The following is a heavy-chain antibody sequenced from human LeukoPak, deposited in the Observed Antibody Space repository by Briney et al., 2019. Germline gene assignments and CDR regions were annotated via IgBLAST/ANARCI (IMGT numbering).Heavy chain of an antibody. CDR3: ASQPLYYYDSSGYWVF. CDR1: GGSFSGYY. CDR2: NNHSGST. J-gene: IGHJ4*02. V-gene: IGHV4-34*01. D-gene: IGHD3-22*01. Sequence: SETLSLTCAVYGGSFSGYYWSWIRQPPGKGLEWIGKNNHSGSTNYNPSLKSRVTISVDTSKKQFSLKLSSVTAADTAVYYCASQPLYYYDSSGYWVFRGQGTLVTVSS.